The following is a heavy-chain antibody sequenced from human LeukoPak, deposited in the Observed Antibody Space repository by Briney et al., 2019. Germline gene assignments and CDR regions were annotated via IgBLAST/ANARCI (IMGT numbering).Heavy chain of an antibody. CDR2: IYHSGST. CDR1: GGSISSSNW. CDR3: ARGHGYCSSTSCYTEWFDP. V-gene: IGHV4-4*02. Sequence: SETLSLTCAVSGGSISSSNWWSWVRPPPGKGLEWIGEIYHSGSTNYNPSLKSRVTISVDKSKNQFSLKLSSVTAADTAVYYCARGHGYCSSTSCYTEWFDPWGQGTLVTVSS. J-gene: IGHJ5*02. D-gene: IGHD2-2*02.